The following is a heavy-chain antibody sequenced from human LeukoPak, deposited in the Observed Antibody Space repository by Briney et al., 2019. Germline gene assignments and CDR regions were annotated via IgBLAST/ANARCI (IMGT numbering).Heavy chain of an antibody. Sequence: SETLSLTCTVSGGSLSSYYWNWIRQPAGKGLEWIGRIYTSGSTNYNPSLKSRVTMSVDTSKNQFSLKLSSVTDADTAVYYCARGGYYGSGNDFRFDPWGQGTLVTVSS. V-gene: IGHV4-4*07. D-gene: IGHD3-10*01. CDR1: GGSLSSYY. CDR3: ARGGYYGSGNDFRFDP. CDR2: IYTSGST. J-gene: IGHJ5*02.